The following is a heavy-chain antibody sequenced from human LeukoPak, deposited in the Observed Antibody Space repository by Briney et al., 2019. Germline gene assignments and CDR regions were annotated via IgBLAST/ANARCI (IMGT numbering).Heavy chain of an antibody. CDR3: ARFKTYYDILTGYWEDSDY. Sequence: GGSLRLSCAASGFTFSSYWMSWVCQASGKGLEWVANIKQDGSEKYYVDSVKGRFTISRDNAKNSLYLQMNSLRAEDTAVYYCARFKTYYDILTGYWEDSDYWGQGTLVTVSS. CDR2: IKQDGSEK. D-gene: IGHD3-9*01. V-gene: IGHV3-7*01. CDR1: GFTFSSYW. J-gene: IGHJ4*02.